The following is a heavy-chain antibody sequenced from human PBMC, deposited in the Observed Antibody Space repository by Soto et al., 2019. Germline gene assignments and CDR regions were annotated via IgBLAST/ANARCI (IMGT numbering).Heavy chain of an antibody. CDR1: GFTFTSYN. V-gene: IGHV3-21*01. Sequence: EVQLVASGGGLVKPGGSLTLSCAASGFTFTSYNMNWVRQAPGKGLEWVSAISGQSVYIYYGDSVKGRFTISRDNAKNSLYLQMNSLRGEDTAVYYCARADPRYLSSVGVSPIDFWGQGTLVTVSS. CDR3: ARADPRYLSSVGVSPIDF. J-gene: IGHJ4*02. CDR2: ISGQSVYI. D-gene: IGHD1-20*01.